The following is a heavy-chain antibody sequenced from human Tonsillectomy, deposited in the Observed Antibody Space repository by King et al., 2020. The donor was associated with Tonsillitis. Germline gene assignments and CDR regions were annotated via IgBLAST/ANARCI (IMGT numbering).Heavy chain of an antibody. Sequence: QLVQSGAEVKKPGASVKVSCKASGYTFTGYYMHWVRQAPGQGLEWMGWINPNNGGTNYAQKFQGRVTMTRDTSITTAYMELSRLRSDDTAVYYCARAAYYNTMDVWGQGTTVTVSS. J-gene: IGHJ6*02. CDR1: GYTFTGYY. D-gene: IGHD6-25*01. CDR3: ARAAYYNTMDV. CDR2: INPNNGGT. V-gene: IGHV1-2*02.